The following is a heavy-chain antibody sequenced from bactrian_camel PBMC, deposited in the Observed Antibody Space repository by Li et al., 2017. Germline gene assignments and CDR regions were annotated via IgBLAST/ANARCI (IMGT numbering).Heavy chain of an antibody. Sequence: HVQLVESGGGSVQAGGSPTLSCVVSGDRKERNCMAWFRQTPGQAREGVAAISSEGSTKYDDTVKGCFTISRDNAKTTVFLQMNGLKPEDTAVYFCAADAGTATYCSGFPRGQGTQVTVS. J-gene: IGHJ4*01. V-gene: IGHV3S53*01. CDR1: GDRKERNC. CDR2: ISSEGST. D-gene: IGHD3*01.